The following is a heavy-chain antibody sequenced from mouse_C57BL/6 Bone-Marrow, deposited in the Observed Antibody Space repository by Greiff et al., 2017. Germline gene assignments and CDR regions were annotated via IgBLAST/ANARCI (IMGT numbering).Heavy chain of an antibody. CDR2: IDPEDGDT. Sequence: VQLQQSGAELVRPGASVKLSCTASGFNIKDYYMHWVKQRPEQGLEWIGRIDPEDGDTEYTPKFQGQATMTADTSSNTAYLQLSSLTSEDTAVYYCTTNYGSSTAYWGQGTLVTVSA. D-gene: IGHD1-1*01. J-gene: IGHJ3*01. CDR1: GFNIKDYY. CDR3: TTNYGSSTAY. V-gene: IGHV14-1*01.